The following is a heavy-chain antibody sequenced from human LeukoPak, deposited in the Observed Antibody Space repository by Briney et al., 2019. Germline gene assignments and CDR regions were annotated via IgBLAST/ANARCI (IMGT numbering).Heavy chain of an antibody. CDR1: GYTFSDFY. Sequence: ASVNVSCKASGYTFSDFYIHWVRQAPGQGLEYVGWITPKSGDTYSPQRFQGRVTMTRDASISTAYMELSSLRSDDKAVYFCARVRLADERAWGYWGQGTLVTVSS. V-gene: IGHV1-2*02. D-gene: IGHD3-3*02. J-gene: IGHJ4*02. CDR3: ARVRLADERAWGY. CDR2: ITPKSGDT.